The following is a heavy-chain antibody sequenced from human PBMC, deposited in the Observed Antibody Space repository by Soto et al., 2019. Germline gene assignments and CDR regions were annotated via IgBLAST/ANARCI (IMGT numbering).Heavy chain of an antibody. CDR3: AREGRDTYIFDY. V-gene: IGHV3-33*01. CDR2: IWFDGSNK. Sequence: PGGSLRLSCAASGFTFSSYGMHWVRQAPGKGLEWVAAIWFDGSNKYYADSVKGRFTISRDNSKNTLFLQMDSLRAEDTAVYNCAREGRDTYIFDYWGQGTLVTVSS. D-gene: IGHD2-21*01. CDR1: GFTFSSYG. J-gene: IGHJ4*02.